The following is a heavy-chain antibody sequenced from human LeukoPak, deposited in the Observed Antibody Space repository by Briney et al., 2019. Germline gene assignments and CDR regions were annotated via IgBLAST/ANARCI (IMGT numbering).Heavy chain of an antibody. CDR1: GDSISRDTNY. D-gene: IGHD6-19*01. CDR2: THYIGNT. V-gene: IGHV4-39*01. CDR3: ARSVAGRRCFDY. J-gene: IGHJ4*02. Sequence: SETLSLTCRVSGDSISRDTNYWGWIRQPAGKGLEWVGTTHYIGNTYYNPSLKSRVTISVDMSENQFSLKLSSVTAADTAVYFCARSVAGRRCFDYWGQGTLVTVSS.